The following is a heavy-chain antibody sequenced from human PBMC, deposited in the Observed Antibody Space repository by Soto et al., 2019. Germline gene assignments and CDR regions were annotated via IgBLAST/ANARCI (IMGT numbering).Heavy chain of an antibody. J-gene: IGHJ5*01. CDR3: AKGPDGSGYYHNWFDS. D-gene: IGHD3-22*01. V-gene: IGHV3-23*01. CDR1: RFSFSDYA. Sequence: EVHLLESGGALVQPGGSLTLSCAASRFSFSDYAMSWVRQAPGKGLEWVSSISRTGDSAYYADSVKGRFAISRDRSKNRLSLQMNSLRVEDTAVYYCAKGPDGSGYYHNWFDSWGQGTLITVSS. CDR2: ISRTGDSA.